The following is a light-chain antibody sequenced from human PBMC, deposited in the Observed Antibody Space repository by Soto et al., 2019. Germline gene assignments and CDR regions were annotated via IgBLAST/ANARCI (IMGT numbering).Light chain of an antibody. J-gene: IGKJ1*01. Sequence: EIVLTQSPATLSSFPGDRVTLSCRASQAVNTRLAWYQHKPGQAPRLLIYLASNRAAGVPARFSGSGSGTDFTLTISNVEPEEFAVYYCHQRQSWPRTFGQGTTVDIK. CDR2: LAS. CDR3: HQRQSWPRT. CDR1: QAVNTR. V-gene: IGKV3-11*01.